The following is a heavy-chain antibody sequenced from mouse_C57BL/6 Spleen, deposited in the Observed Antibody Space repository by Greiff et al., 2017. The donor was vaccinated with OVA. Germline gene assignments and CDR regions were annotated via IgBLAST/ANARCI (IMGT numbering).Heavy chain of an antibody. D-gene: IGHD2-1*01. J-gene: IGHJ2*01. CDR3: ARKALYPYYFDY. CDR2: LDPSDSYT. V-gene: IGHV1-69*01. CDR1: GYTFTSYW. Sequence: QVQLQQPGAELVMPGASVKLSCKASGYTFTSYWMHWVKQRPGQGLEWIGELDPSDSYTNYNQKFKGKSTLTVDKSSSTAYMQLSSLTSEDSAVYYCARKALYPYYFDYWGQGTTLTVSS.